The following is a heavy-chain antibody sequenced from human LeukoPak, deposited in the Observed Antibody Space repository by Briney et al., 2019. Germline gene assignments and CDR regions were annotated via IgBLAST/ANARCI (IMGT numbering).Heavy chain of an antibody. V-gene: IGHV3-11*01. J-gene: IGHJ4*02. D-gene: IGHD3-16*01. CDR1: GFSISDYY. Sequence: GGSLRLSCDASGFSISDYYMSWIRQSPGEGLEWISYITSGAGSTNYADSVKGRFTISRDKAKNSVALQLNSLRAEDTAVYYCTKERRGTYYAFESWGQGTLVTVSS. CDR2: ITSGAGST. CDR3: TKERRGTYYAFES.